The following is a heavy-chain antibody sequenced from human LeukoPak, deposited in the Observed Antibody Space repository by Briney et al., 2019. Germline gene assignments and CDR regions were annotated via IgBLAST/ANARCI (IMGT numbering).Heavy chain of an antibody. CDR2: INNDGTSI. J-gene: IGHJ3*02. V-gene: IGHV3-74*01. D-gene: IGHD6-13*01. Sequence: RGSLRLSCAASGFTFSSYWMHWVRQAPGKGLVWFSRINNDGTSINYADSVKGRFTISGDNAKNTLFLQMNSLRAEDTAVYYCARVSAAGTAFDIWGQGTMVTVSS. CDR1: GFTFSSYW. CDR3: ARVSAAGTAFDI.